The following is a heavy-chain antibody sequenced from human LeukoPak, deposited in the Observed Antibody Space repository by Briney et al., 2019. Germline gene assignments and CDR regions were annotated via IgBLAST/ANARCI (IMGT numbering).Heavy chain of an antibody. CDR2: INWNGGST. D-gene: IGHD5-18*01. J-gene: IGHJ4*02. V-gene: IGHV3-20*04. CDR3: ARDGLPYTAMVTSFDY. Sequence: GRSLRLSCAASGSTFDDYGMRWVSHAPGKGLEWVSGINWNGGSTGYADSVKGRFTISRDNAKNSLYLQMNSLRAEDTALYYCARDGLPYTAMVTSFDYWGQGTLVTVSS. CDR1: GSTFDDYG.